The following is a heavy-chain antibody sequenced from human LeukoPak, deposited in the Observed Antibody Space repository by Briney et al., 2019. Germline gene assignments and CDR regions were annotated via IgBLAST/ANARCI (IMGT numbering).Heavy chain of an antibody. CDR2: IYYSGST. V-gene: IGHV4-31*03. CDR1: GVSISSVGYY. Sequence: PSETLSLTCTVSGVSISSVGYYWSWIRQHPGKGLEWIGYIYYSGSTYYNPSLNSRVTISVDTSNNQFSLKLSSVTAADTAVYYCARGNMIVVDHWGQGTLVTVSS. D-gene: IGHD3-22*01. CDR3: ARGNMIVVDH. J-gene: IGHJ4*02.